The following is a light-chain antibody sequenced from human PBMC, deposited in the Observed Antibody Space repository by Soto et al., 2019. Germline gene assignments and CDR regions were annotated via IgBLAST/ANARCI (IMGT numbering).Light chain of an antibody. CDR2: GAS. CDR3: QQYGSSPMYT. Sequence: EIVLTQSPGTLSLSPGERATLSCRASQSVSSNYLTWYQQKPGQAPRRLIYGASSRATGIPDGFTGSGSGTDCTLILSRLEPEAFAVYYCQQYGSSPMYTFGQATKLEIQ. J-gene: IGKJ2*01. V-gene: IGKV3-20*01. CDR1: QSVSSNY.